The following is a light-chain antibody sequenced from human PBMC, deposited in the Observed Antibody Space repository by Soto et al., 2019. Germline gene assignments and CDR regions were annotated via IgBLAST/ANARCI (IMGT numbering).Light chain of an antibody. Sequence: EIVMTQSPATLSVSPGERATLSCRASQSVNSNLAWYQQKPGQTPKLLIYVASTRATGIPARFSGSGSGTELTLTISSLQSEDFAVYYCQQYNVWPLTFGGGTKVEFK. CDR2: VAS. J-gene: IGKJ4*01. CDR3: QQYNVWPLT. V-gene: IGKV3-15*01. CDR1: QSVNSN.